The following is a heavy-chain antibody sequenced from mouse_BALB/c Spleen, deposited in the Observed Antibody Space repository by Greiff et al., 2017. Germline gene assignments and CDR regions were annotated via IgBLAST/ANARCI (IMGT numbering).Heavy chain of an antibody. J-gene: IGHJ2*01. D-gene: IGHD6-1*01. CDR3: AGLLGDY. CDR1: GFTFSSYT. V-gene: IGHV5-9*03. CDR2: ISSGGGNT. Sequence: EVHLVESGGGLVKPGGSLKLSCAASGFTFSSYTMSWVRQTPEKRLEWVATISSGGGNTYYPDSVKGRFTISRDNAKNNLYLQMSSLRSEDTALYYCAGLLGDYWGQGTTLTVSS.